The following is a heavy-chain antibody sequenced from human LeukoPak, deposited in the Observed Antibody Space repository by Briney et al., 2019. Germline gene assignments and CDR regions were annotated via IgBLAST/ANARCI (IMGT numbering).Heavy chain of an antibody. V-gene: IGHV1-46*01. D-gene: IGHD2-21*02. CDR1: GYTFTSYY. CDR3: ARGCGGDCYATNFDY. CDR2: INPSGGST. Sequence: ASVKVSCKASGYTFTSYYMHWVRQAPGQGLEWMGIINPSGGSTSYAQKFQGRVTMTRDTSTSTVYMELSSLRSEGTAVYYCARGCGGDCYATNFDYWGQGTLVTVSS. J-gene: IGHJ4*02.